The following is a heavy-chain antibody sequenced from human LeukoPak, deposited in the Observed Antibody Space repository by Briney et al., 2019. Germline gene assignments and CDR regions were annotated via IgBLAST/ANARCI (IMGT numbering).Heavy chain of an antibody. D-gene: IGHD7-27*01. J-gene: IGHJ4*02. Sequence: ASVKVFCNTSGYTFNGYFIHWVRQAAGQGLEWMGLINPSSGVTEYAQNFQGRVAMSRDTSISTASMELSWLTSDDTAVYYCARDLSSTPNWEFDYWGQGTLVTVSS. CDR3: ARDLSSTPNWEFDY. V-gene: IGHV1-2*06. CDR1: GYTFNGYF. CDR2: INPSSGVT.